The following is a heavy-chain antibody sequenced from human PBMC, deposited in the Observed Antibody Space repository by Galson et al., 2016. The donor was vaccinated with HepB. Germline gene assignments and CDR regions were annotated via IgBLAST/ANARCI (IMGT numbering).Heavy chain of an antibody. CDR1: GYAFTNYY. J-gene: IGHJ1*01. CDR3: ARGEPVLLWLRELSPEDEYFHH. Sequence: SVKVSCKASGYAFTNYYIHWVRQAPGRGLEWMGVINPNGDTTKYAQKFQGRVTMTRDTSTSTVYMEPSSLRSEDTAVFYCARGEPVLLWLRELSPEDEYFHHWGQGTLVTVSS. D-gene: IGHD3-10*01. V-gene: IGHV1-46*01. CDR2: INPNGDTT.